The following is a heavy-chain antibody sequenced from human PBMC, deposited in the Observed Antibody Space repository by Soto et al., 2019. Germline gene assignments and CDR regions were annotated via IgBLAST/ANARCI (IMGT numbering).Heavy chain of an antibody. V-gene: IGHV3-23*01. CDR3: AKGTDSSSWFLNFVY. CDR1: GFTFSSYA. D-gene: IGHD6-13*01. CDR2: ISGSGGST. J-gene: IGHJ4*02. Sequence: GGSLRLSCAASGFTFSSYAMSWVRQAPGKGLEWVSAISGSGGSTYYADSVKGRFTISRDNSKNTLYLQMNSLRAEDTAVYYCAKGTDSSSWFLNFVYWGQGLLVTVSS.